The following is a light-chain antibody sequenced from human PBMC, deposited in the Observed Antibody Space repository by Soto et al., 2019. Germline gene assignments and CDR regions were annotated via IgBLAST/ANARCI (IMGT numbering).Light chain of an antibody. J-gene: IGKJ4*01. CDR2: RAS. CDR1: QSVGSS. V-gene: IGKV3-15*01. Sequence: EIVMTQSPATLSVSPGERATLSCRASQSVGSSLAWYQQKPGQGPRLLIYRASTRATGIPPRFSGSGSGTDFTLTISSLQSEVFAVYCCQHYHDWLALTFGGGTKVEIK. CDR3: QHYHDWLALT.